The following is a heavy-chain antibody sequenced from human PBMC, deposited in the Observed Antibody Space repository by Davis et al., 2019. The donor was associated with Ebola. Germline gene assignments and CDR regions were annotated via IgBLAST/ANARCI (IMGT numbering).Heavy chain of an antibody. Sequence: SETLSLTCSVSGASISSYYWSWIRQPPGKGLEWIGYIYYSGSTNYNPSLKSRVTISVDTSKNQFSLKLSSVTAADTAVYYCARVVTAINWFDPWVQGTLVTVSS. CDR2: IYYSGST. CDR1: GASISSYY. J-gene: IGHJ5*02. V-gene: IGHV4-59*01. CDR3: ARVVTAINWFDP. D-gene: IGHD2-21*02.